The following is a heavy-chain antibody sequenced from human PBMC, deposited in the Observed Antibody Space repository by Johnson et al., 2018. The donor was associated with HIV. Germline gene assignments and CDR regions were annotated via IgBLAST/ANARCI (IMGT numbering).Heavy chain of an antibody. J-gene: IGHJ3*02. CDR3: AKGLAAFFAFDI. Sequence: VQLVESGGGLIQPGGSLRLSCAASGFTVSSNYMSWVRQAPGKGLEWVSVIYSGGSTYYADSVKGRFTISKDNSRNTLFLQMNSLRAEDTAVYYCAKGLAAFFAFDIWGQGTMVTVSS. CDR1: GFTVSSNY. CDR2: IYSGGST. D-gene: IGHD3-3*01. V-gene: IGHV3-53*01.